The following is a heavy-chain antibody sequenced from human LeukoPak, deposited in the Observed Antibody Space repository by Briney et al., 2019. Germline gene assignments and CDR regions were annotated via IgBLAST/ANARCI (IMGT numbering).Heavy chain of an antibody. CDR2: IYTSGST. CDR3: AREFTVTNYYYYYYMDV. J-gene: IGHJ6*03. D-gene: IGHD4-11*01. CDR1: GGSISSYY. V-gene: IGHV4-4*07. Sequence: SETLSLTCTVSGGSISSYYWSWIRQPAGKGLEWIGRIYTSGSTNYNPSLKSRVTMSVDTSKNQFSLKLSSVTAADTAVYYCAREFTVTNYYYYYYMDVWGKGTTVTVS.